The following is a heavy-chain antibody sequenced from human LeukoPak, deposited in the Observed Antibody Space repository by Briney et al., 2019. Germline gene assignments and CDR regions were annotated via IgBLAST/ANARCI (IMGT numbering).Heavy chain of an antibody. D-gene: IGHD3-10*01. CDR1: GGSISSSSYY. CDR3: ASPPQKLWFGEYDAFDI. Sequence: SETLSLTCTVSGGSISSSSYYWGWIRQPPGKGLEWIGSIYYSGSTYYNPSLKSRVTISVDTSKNQFSLKLSSVTAADTAVYYCASPPQKLWFGEYDAFDIRGQGTMVTVSS. V-gene: IGHV4-39*07. J-gene: IGHJ3*02. CDR2: IYYSGST.